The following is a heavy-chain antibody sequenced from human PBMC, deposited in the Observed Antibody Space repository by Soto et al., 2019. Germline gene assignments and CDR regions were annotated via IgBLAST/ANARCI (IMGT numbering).Heavy chain of an antibody. CDR1: GFSFRDSW. CDR3: TTDPRD. V-gene: IGHV3-15*01. Sequence: EVQLVESGGGLVKPGGSLRLSCAASGFSFRDSWMSWVRQAPGKGPEWLGRIKSKREGETTDYAAPAKGRFSISRDDSKNTAYLQRNGLETEDTAMYYCTTDPRDWGQGTLVTVSS. J-gene: IGHJ4*02. CDR2: IKSKREGETT.